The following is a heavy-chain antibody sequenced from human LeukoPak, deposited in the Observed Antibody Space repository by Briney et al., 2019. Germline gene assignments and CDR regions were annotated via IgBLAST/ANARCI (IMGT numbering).Heavy chain of an antibody. CDR1: GFTFSSYS. D-gene: IGHD2-15*01. Sequence: GGSLRLSCAASGFTFSSYSMNWVRQAPGKGLEWVSSISSSSSYIYYADSVKGRFTIPRDNAKNSLYLQMNSLRAEDTAVYYCARDEVVVAANHFDYWGQGTLVTVSS. CDR3: ARDEVVVAANHFDY. V-gene: IGHV3-21*01. J-gene: IGHJ4*02. CDR2: ISSSSSYI.